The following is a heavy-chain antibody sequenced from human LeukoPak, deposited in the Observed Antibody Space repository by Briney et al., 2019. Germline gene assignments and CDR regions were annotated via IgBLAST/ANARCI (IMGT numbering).Heavy chain of an antibody. V-gene: IGHV4-59*11. CDR3: ARSNYYDNNGFPFDP. CDR2: INYLGRT. J-gene: IGHJ5*02. Sequence: PSETLSLTCTVSGGSISSHYWSWIRQPSGKGLEWIGYINYLGRTNSNPSLKSRVTMSVDTSKNQVSLRLTSVTAADTAVYYCARSNYYDNNGFPFDPWGQGTLVTVSS. D-gene: IGHD3-22*01. CDR1: GGSISSHY.